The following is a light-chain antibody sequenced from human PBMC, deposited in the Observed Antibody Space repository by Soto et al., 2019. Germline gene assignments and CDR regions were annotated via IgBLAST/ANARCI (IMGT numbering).Light chain of an antibody. CDR3: SSYTSSSTLVV. CDR1: SSDVGGYNY. V-gene: IGLV2-14*01. J-gene: IGLJ2*01. CDR2: EVS. Sequence: QSALTQAASVSGSPGQSITISCTGTSSDVGGYNYVSWYQQHPGKAPKLMIYEVSNRPSGVSNRFSGSKSGSTASLTISGLQAEDEADYYCSSYTSSSTLVVFGGGTQLTVL.